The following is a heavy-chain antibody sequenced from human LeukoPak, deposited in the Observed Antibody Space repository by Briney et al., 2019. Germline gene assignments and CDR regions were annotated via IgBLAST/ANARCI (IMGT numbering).Heavy chain of an antibody. J-gene: IGHJ4*02. CDR1: GGSINNYY. V-gene: IGHV4-4*07. CDR3: ARSGSYSGPYVY. Sequence: SENLSLTCTVSGGSINNYYWSWIRQPAGKGLEWIGRIYTTGSTNYNPSLKSRITMSVDTSKNQFSPKLSSVTAADTAVYYCARSGSYSGPYVYWGQGTVVTVSS. D-gene: IGHD1-26*01. CDR2: IYTTGST.